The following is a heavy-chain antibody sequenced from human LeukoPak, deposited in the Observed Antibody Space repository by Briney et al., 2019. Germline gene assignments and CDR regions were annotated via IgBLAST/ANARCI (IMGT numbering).Heavy chain of an antibody. Sequence: TSVKVSCKASGYTFTSYGISWVRQAPGQGLEWMGWISAYNGNTNYAQKLQGRVTMTTDTSTSTAYMELRSLRSDDTAVYYCALLRGPGDYGDAFGYWGQGTLVTVSS. V-gene: IGHV1-18*01. CDR3: ALLRGPGDYGDAFGY. CDR1: GYTFTSYG. CDR2: ISAYNGNT. D-gene: IGHD4-17*01. J-gene: IGHJ4*02.